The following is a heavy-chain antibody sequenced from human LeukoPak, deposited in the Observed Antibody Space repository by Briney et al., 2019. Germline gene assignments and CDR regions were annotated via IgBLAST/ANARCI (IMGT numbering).Heavy chain of an antibody. J-gene: IGHJ4*02. CDR1: GFTVSSNY. CDR3: ARGTQQLSPVFDH. Sequence: GGPLRLSCAVSGFTVSSNYMSWVRQAQGKGLEWVSLIYSGGNTYYADSVKGRFTISRDNSKNTLYVQMNSLSPEDTAVYYCARGTQQLSPVFDHWGQGTLVTVSS. V-gene: IGHV3-66*01. CDR2: IYSGGNT. D-gene: IGHD6-13*01.